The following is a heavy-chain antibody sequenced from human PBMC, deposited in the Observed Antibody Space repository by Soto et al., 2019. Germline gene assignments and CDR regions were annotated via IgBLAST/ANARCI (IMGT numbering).Heavy chain of an antibody. Sequence: ASVKVSCKASGYTFTSYAMHWVRQAPGQRLEWMGWINAGNGNTKYSQKFQGRVTITRDTSASTAYMELSSLRSEDTAVYYCARDSMVRAYYYGMDVWGHGTTVTVS. J-gene: IGHJ6*02. CDR3: ARDSMVRAYYYGMDV. CDR1: GYTFTSYA. CDR2: INAGNGNT. D-gene: IGHD3-10*01. V-gene: IGHV1-3*01.